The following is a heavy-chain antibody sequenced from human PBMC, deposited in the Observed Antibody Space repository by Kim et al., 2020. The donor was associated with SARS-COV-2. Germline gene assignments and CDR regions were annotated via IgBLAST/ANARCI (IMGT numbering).Heavy chain of an antibody. CDR3: ARDFLPGYGDYAFDY. CDR2: IWYDGSNK. V-gene: IGHV3-33*01. Sequence: GGSLRLSCAASGFTFSSYGMHWVRQAPGKGLEWVAVIWYDGSNKYYADSVKGRFTISRDNSKNTLYLQMNSLRAEDTAVYYCARDFLPGYGDYAFDYWGQGTLVTVSS. CDR1: GFTFSSYG. D-gene: IGHD4-17*01. J-gene: IGHJ4*02.